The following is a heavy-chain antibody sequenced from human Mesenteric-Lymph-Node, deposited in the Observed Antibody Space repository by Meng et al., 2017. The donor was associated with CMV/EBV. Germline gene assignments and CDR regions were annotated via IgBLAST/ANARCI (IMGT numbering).Heavy chain of an antibody. J-gene: IGHJ4*02. D-gene: IGHD2-2*01. CDR1: TFSDYY. CDR3: ARSLASGYCSSSNCPLGY. Sequence: TFSDYYMSWIRQAPGKGLEWVSYISSSGSTIYYADSVKGRFTISRDNAKNSLYLQMDSLRAEDTAVYYCARSLASGYCSSSNCPLGYWGQGTLVTVSS. V-gene: IGHV3-11*04. CDR2: ISSSGSTI.